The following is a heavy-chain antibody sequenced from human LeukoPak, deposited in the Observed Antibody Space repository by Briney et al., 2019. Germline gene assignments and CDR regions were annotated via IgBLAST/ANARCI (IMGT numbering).Heavy chain of an antibody. J-gene: IGHJ3*02. V-gene: IGHV1-18*01. CDR1: GYTFTSYG. CDR2: ISAYNGNT. CDR3: ARGMTTVTPGAFDI. Sequence: ASVKVSCKASGYTFTSYGISWVRQAPGQGLEWMGWISAYNGNTNYAQKLQGRVTTTTDTSTSTAYMELRSLRSDDTAVYYCARGMTTVTPGAFDIWGQGTMVTVSS. D-gene: IGHD4-17*01.